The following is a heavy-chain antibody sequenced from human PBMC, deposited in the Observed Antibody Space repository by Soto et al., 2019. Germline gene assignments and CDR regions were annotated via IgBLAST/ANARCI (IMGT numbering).Heavy chain of an antibody. CDR2: IYWDDDK. J-gene: IGHJ6*02. D-gene: IGHD2-21*01. Sequence: QITLKESGPTLVKPTQTLTLTCTFSAFSLGTGGVGVGWIRQPPGKALEWLALIYWDDDKRYSPSLRSRLTITKDTSRYQVDHTLHCMSPVHTATSYSRQSGCGGYFLQSYASYYYSRIDTWGQGTTVSVSS. CDR3: RQSGCGGYFLQSYASYYYSRIDT. CDR1: AFSLGTGGVG. V-gene: IGHV2-5*02.